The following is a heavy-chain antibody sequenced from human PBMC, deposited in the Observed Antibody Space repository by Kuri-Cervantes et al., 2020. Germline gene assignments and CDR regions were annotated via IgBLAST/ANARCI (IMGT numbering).Heavy chain of an antibody. CDR3: ARDRIVDGMDV. Sequence: GGSLRLSCATSGFTVSSNYMSWVRQAPGKGLEWVSLIYSGGNTYFADSVKGRFTISRDTSKNTLYLQMNSLRAEDTAVYYCARDRIVDGMDVWGQGTTVTVSS. CDR2: IYSGGNT. V-gene: IGHV3-66*01. CDR1: GFTVSSNY. J-gene: IGHJ6*02. D-gene: IGHD1-26*01.